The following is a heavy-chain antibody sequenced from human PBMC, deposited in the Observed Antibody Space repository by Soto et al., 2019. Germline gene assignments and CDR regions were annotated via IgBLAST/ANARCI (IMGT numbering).Heavy chain of an antibody. Sequence: SETLSLTCAVYGGSFSGYYWSWIRQPPGKGLEWIGEINHSGSTNYNPPLKSRVTISVDTSKNQFSLKLSSVTAADTAVYYCARGLIAALPLYYMDVWGKGTTVTVSS. CDR3: ARGLIAALPLYYMDV. V-gene: IGHV4-34*01. J-gene: IGHJ6*03. CDR1: GGSFSGYY. CDR2: INHSGST. D-gene: IGHD6-6*01.